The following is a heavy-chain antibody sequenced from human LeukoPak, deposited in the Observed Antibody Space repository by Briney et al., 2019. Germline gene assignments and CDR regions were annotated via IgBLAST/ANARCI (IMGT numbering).Heavy chain of an antibody. CDR1: GFTFSSYA. CDR3: AKDRGPTMVWGSIRTMGGYGLDY. Sequence: GQSLCPSCAPSGFTFSSYAMSCVRHAPGKWMEWVSAISGSVGRTYYADSVKGPFSIYRDNSKNTLYLQMNSLRAEETAVYYCAKDRGPTMVWGSIRTMGGYGLDYWGQGALVTVSS. D-gene: IGHD3-10*01. V-gene: IGHV3-23*01. J-gene: IGHJ4*02. CDR2: ISGSVGRT.